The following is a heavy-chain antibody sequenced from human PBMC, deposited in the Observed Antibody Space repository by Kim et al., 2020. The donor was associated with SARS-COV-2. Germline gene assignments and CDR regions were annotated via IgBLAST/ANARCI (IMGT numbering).Heavy chain of an antibody. Sequence: NQSLKSRVTITVDTAKNQFSRELSSVTAADTAVYDCARHRSMVRGNYFDYWGQGTLVTVSS. V-gene: IGHV4-39*01. J-gene: IGHJ4*02. CDR3: ARHRSMVRGNYFDY. D-gene: IGHD3-10*01.